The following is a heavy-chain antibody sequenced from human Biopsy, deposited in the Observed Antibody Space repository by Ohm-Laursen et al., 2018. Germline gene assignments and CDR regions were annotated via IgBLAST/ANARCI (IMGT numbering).Heavy chain of an antibody. Sequence: SSVKVSCNAPGGTFSNYGVNWVRQAPGQGLEWLGGNIPILGTGNYAQKFQDRVTVAADTSTSTATMELRSLRSDDTAVYYCATKLAGYFHHWGQGILVIVSS. V-gene: IGHV1-69*06. J-gene: IGHJ1*01. CDR1: GGTFSNYG. CDR3: ATKLAGYFHH. CDR2: NIPILGTG.